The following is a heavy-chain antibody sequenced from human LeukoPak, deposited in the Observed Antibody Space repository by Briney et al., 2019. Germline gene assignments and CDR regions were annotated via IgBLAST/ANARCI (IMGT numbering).Heavy chain of an antibody. CDR1: GGSISSGDFY. D-gene: IGHD6-19*01. Sequence: SQTLSLTCAVSGGSISSGDFYWGWIRQPPGKGLEWIGYIYHSGSTYYNPSLKSRVTISVDTPKNQFSLKLSSVTAADTAVYYCARGATGIAVAGTTPVGCDYWGQGTLVTVSS. CDR3: ARGATGIAVAGTTPVGCDY. J-gene: IGHJ4*02. V-gene: IGHV4-30-2*01. CDR2: IYHSGST.